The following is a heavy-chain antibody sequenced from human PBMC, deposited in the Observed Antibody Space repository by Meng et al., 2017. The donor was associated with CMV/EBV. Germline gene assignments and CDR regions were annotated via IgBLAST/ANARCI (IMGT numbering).Heavy chain of an antibody. J-gene: IGHJ4*02. Sequence: TFTSYGISWVRQAPGQGLEWMGWISAYNGNTNYAQKRQGRVTMTTDKSTSTAYMELRSLRSDDTAVYYCARVGYYYGSGSYYTDLDYWGQGTLVTVSS. V-gene: IGHV1-18*01. CDR2: ISAYNGNT. CDR3: ARVGYYYGSGSYYTDLDY. CDR1: TFTSYG. D-gene: IGHD3-10*01.